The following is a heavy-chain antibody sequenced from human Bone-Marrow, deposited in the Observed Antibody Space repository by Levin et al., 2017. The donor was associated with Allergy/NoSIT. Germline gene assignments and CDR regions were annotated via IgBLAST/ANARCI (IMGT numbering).Heavy chain of an antibody. CDR1: GFTFDDYA. CDR2: ISWNSGSI. CDR3: AKDTTRAYSSGLIDY. Sequence: SLKISCAASGFTFDDYAMHWVRQAPGKGLEWVSGISWNSGSIGYADSVKGRFTISRDNAKNSLYLQMNSLRAEDTALYYCAKDTTRAYSSGLIDYWGQGTLVTVSS. D-gene: IGHD3-22*01. J-gene: IGHJ4*02. V-gene: IGHV3-9*01.